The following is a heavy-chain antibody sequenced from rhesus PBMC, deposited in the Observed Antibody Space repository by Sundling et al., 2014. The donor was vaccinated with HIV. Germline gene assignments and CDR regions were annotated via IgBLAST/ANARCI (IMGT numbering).Heavy chain of an antibody. J-gene: IGHJ6*01. CDR1: GGSISGGYY. D-gene: IGHD5-12*01. CDR3: ARDGNVDTATVMSYYYSGSNTYYSLDS. CDR2: IGGSSGNT. V-gene: IGHV4-127*01. Sequence: QVQLQESGPGLVKPSETLSLTCAVSGGSISGGYYWSWIRQPPGKGLEWIGYIGGSSGNTKYNPSLKSRVTISKDTSKNQFSLKLSSVTAADTAVYYCARDGNVDTATVMSYYYSGSNTYYSLDSWGQGVVVTVSS.